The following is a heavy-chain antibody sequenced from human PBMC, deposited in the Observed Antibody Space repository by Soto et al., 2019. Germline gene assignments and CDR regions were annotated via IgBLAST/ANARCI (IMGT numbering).Heavy chain of an antibody. Sequence: QLQLQESGPGLVKPSETLSLTCSLSGGSISSTFYYWGWIRQPPGKGLEWIGGTYYSGTTFYNASLKGRVTISVDTSKNQFSLRLTSVTATDTAVYFCARQKWEQPKWFDPWGQGTLVTVSS. CDR1: GGSISSTFYY. J-gene: IGHJ5*02. CDR2: TYYSGTT. D-gene: IGHD1-26*01. CDR3: ARQKWEQPKWFDP. V-gene: IGHV4-39*01.